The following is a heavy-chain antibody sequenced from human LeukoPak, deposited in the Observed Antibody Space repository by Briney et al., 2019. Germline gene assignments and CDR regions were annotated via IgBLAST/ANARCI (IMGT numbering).Heavy chain of an antibody. V-gene: IGHV3-23*01. J-gene: IGHJ4*02. Sequence: GGSLRLSCAASGFTFSSYAMSWVRQAPGKGLEWVSAISGSGGSTYYADSVKGRFTISRDNSKNTLYLQMNSLRAEDTAVYYCATGPAFYYDIGYWGQGTLVTVSS. D-gene: IGHD3-9*01. CDR3: ATGPAFYYDIGY. CDR1: GFTFSSYA. CDR2: ISGSGGST.